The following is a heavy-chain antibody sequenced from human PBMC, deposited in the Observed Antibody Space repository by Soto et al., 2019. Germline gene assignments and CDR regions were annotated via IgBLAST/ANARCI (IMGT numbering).Heavy chain of an antibody. CDR3: VMVRGVRSFDYMDV. CDR2: TYYRSKWYN. Sequence: XTLSITCAISGDSVYSHSAAWNCLRQSPSRGLEWMGRTYYRSKWYNHYAVSVKSRTTINPDTSKNQFSLQLNSVTNEDTAVYYCVMVRGVRSFDYMDVWGKGTTVTVSS. D-gene: IGHD3-10*01. J-gene: IGHJ6*03. CDR1: GDSVYSHSAA. V-gene: IGHV6-1*01.